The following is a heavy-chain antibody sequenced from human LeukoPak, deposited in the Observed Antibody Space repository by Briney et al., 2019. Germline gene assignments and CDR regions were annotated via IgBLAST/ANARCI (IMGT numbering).Heavy chain of an antibody. CDR1: GYTFTGYY. CDR3: ARVEGYSYGWAYGMDV. J-gene: IGHJ6*02. V-gene: IGHV1-2*02. CDR2: INPNSGGT. D-gene: IGHD5-18*01. Sequence: ASVKVSCKASGYTFTGYYMHWVRQAPGQGLEWMGWINPNSGGTNYAQKFQARVTMTRDTSISTAYMELSRLRSDDTAVYYCARVEGYSYGWAYGMDVWGQGTTVTVSS.